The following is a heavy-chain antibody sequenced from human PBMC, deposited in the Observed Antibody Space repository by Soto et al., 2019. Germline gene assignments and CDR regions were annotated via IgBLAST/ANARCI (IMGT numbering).Heavy chain of an antibody. V-gene: IGHV4-31*03. J-gene: IGHJ5*02. D-gene: IGHD2-15*01. Sequence: QVQLQESGPGLVKPSQTLSLTCTVSGGSISSGGYYWSWIRQHPGKGLEWIGYIYYSGSTYYNPSLKRRVTXXVXTXXNQFSLKLSSVTAADTAVYYCARDAQDAEYNWFDPWGQGTLVTVSS. CDR3: ARDAQDAEYNWFDP. CDR1: GGSISSGGYY. CDR2: IYYSGST.